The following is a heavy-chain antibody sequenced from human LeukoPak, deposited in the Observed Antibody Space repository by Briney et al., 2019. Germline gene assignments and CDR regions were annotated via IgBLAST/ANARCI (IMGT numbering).Heavy chain of an antibody. CDR3: AKSYFAYSTYYSYYFNL. CDR2: IYYSGST. D-gene: IGHD3-22*01. Sequence: SETLSLACTVSGGSISSSSYYWGWIRQPPGKGLEWIGSIYYSGSTYYNPSLKSRVTMSVDTSKNQFSLKLSSVTAADTAVYYCAKSYFAYSTYYSYYFNLWGQGALVTVSS. V-gene: IGHV4-39*07. J-gene: IGHJ4*02. CDR1: GGSISSSSYY.